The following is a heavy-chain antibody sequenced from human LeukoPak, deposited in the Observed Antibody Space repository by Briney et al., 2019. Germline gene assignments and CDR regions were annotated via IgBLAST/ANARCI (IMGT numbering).Heavy chain of an antibody. V-gene: IGHV4-34*01. CDR3: ARKYSSGWPPARAFDI. Sequence: TSETLSLTCAVYGGSFSGYYWSWIRQPPGKGLEWIGEINHSGSTNYNPSLKSRVTISVDMSKNQFSLKLSSVTAADTAVYYCARKYSSGWPPARAFDIWGQGTMVTVSS. J-gene: IGHJ3*02. CDR1: GGSFSGYY. D-gene: IGHD6-19*01. CDR2: INHSGST.